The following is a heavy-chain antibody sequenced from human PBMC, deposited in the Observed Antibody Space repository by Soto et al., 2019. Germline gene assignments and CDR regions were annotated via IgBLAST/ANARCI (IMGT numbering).Heavy chain of an antibody. J-gene: IGHJ4*02. CDR2: LVPMFRTA. V-gene: IGHV1-69*12. CDR3: ARGLGGSYFPFDF. D-gene: IGHD1-26*01. Sequence: QVHLVQSGAEVKKPGSSVKVSCKTSGGTFSDSAINWLRQTPGQGLEWMGGLVPMFRTANYAPNLQGRVSITADDTTSTGFMELSSLTFEDTAVYYCARGLGGSYFPFDFWGQGTLVTVSS. CDR1: GGTFSDSA.